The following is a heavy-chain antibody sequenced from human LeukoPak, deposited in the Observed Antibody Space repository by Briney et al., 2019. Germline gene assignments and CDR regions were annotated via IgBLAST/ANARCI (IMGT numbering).Heavy chain of an antibody. CDR2: IKQDGSEK. CDR3: ASGGSYFGY. J-gene: IGHJ4*02. Sequence: GGSLRLSCEGSGFTSSSYWMSWVRQAPGKGLEWVANIKQDGSEKYYVDSVKGRFTISRDNAKNSLFLQMNSLRADDTAVYYCASGGSYFGYWGQGTLVTVSS. V-gene: IGHV3-7*05. CDR1: GFTSSSYW.